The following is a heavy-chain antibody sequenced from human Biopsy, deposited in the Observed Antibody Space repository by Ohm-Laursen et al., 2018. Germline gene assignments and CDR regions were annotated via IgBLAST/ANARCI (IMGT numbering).Heavy chain of an antibody. CDR2: ISYSGTT. J-gene: IGHJ5*02. D-gene: IGHD3-3*01. Sequence: TLSLTCTVSGVSVTSRGYYWTWIRQPPGTGVEWIGHISYSGTTNYKSSLRSRVTISVDPSKNQFSLRLTSVTAADTAVYYCARTPRDSFWSGSYKRGLWFDPWGQGTLVIVSS. CDR1: GVSVTSRGYY. V-gene: IGHV4-61*08. CDR3: ARTPRDSFWSGSYKRGLWFDP.